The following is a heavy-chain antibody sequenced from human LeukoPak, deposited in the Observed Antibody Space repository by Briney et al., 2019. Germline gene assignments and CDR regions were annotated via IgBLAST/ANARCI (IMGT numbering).Heavy chain of an antibody. V-gene: IGHV3-21*01. D-gene: IGHD1-26*01. CDR2: ISSSSSYI. J-gene: IGHJ4*02. Sequence: GGSLRLSCAASGFTFSSYSMNWVRQAPGKGLEWVSSISSSSSYIYYADSVKGRFTISRDNSKNTLFLQMNSLRAEGTAVYYCAREWERHFDYWGQGTLVTVSS. CDR1: GFTFSSYS. CDR3: AREWERHFDY.